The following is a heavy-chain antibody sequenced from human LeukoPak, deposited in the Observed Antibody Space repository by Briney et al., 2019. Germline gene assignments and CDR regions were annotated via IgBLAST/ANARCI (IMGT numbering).Heavy chain of an antibody. CDR1: GDSFNRYF. Sequence: SETLSLTCAVYGDSFNRYFWSWLRQSPGRGHEWIGDGNYRGSTIYSPSVKTRVTVSVDTSKNQISLALKSVTAADTATYFCARGSAFDGHCAAGACSAAYFDYWGPGTPVIVTA. D-gene: IGHD2-2*03. V-gene: IGHV4-34*09. J-gene: IGHJ4*01. CDR2: GNYRGST. CDR3: ARGSAFDGHCAAGACSAAYFDY.